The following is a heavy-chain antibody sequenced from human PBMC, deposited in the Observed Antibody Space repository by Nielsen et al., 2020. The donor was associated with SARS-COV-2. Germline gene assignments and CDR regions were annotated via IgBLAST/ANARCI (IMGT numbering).Heavy chain of an antibody. Sequence: SVKVSCKASGGTFSSYAISWVRQAPGQGLEWMGRIIPILGIANYAQKIQGRVTMTRDTSTSTVYMELSSLRSEDTAVYYCARDPYGDYGFDPWGQGTLVTVSS. CDR3: ARDPYGDYGFDP. J-gene: IGHJ5*02. CDR1: GGTFSSYA. CDR2: IIPILGIA. V-gene: IGHV1-69*04. D-gene: IGHD4-17*01.